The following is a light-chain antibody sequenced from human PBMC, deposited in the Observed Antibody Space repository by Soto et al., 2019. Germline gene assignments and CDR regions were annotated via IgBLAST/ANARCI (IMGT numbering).Light chain of an antibody. CDR2: ATS. V-gene: IGLV2-8*01. Sequence: QSALTQPPSASGSPGQSVTISCTGTSSDVGGYNYVSWYQQYPGKAPKLMIYATSKRPSGVSNRFSGSKSGDTASLTISGLQAEDEADYYCTSFARGSTLVFGGGTKLTVL. CDR3: TSFARGSTLV. CDR1: SSDVGGYNY. J-gene: IGLJ3*02.